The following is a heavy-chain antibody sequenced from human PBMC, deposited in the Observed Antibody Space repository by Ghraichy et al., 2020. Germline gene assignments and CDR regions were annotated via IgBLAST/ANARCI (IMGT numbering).Heavy chain of an antibody. D-gene: IGHD3-22*01. CDR1: GFTFSGSA. Sequence: ETLSLTCAASGFTFSGSAMHWVRQASGKGLEWVGRIRSKANSYATAYAASVKGRFTISRDDSKNTAYLQMNSLKTEDTAVYYCTSHYDSSGYYFDYWGQGTLVTVSS. CDR2: IRSKANSYAT. V-gene: IGHV3-73*01. J-gene: IGHJ4*02. CDR3: TSHYDSSGYYFDY.